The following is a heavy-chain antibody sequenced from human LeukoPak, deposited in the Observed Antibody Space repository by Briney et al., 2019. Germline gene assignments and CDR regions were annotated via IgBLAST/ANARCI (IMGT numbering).Heavy chain of an antibody. CDR1: GYTLTELS. J-gene: IGHJ5*02. Sequence: ASEKVSCKVSGYTLTELSMHWVRQAPGKGLEWMGGFDPEDGETIYAQKFQGRVTMTEDTSTDTAYMELSSLRSEDTAVYYCATAPLGALSSSSWINWFDPWGQGTLVTVSS. V-gene: IGHV1-24*01. D-gene: IGHD6-13*01. CDR3: ATAPLGALSSSSWINWFDP. CDR2: FDPEDGET.